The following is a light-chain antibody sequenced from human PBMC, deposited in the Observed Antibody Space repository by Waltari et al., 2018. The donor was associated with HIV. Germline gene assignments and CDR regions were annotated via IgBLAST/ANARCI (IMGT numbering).Light chain of an antibody. J-gene: IGLJ1*01. CDR1: GIGDKR. CDR3: QVCEPSTHYDVV. CDR2: DVN. Sequence: YVLTQPPSVSVAPGETATIKCAGDGIGDKRVHWYQKKPGHAPLLVMYDVNQRPSETSRRLSGYNWHGSVALVVSGVEFGDEADYFCQVCEPSTHYDVVFGSGTKLTVL. V-gene: IGLV3-21*01.